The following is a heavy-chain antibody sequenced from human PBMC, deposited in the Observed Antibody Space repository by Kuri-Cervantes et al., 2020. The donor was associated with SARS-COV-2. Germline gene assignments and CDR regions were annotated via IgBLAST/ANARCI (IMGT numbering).Heavy chain of an antibody. CDR2: ARGKANNYAT. CDR3: TTEDSSGWYNWFDP. J-gene: IGHJ5*02. CDR1: GFLFSASA. Sequence: GGSLRLSCEVSGFLFSASAIHWVRQASGKGLEWVGRARGKANNYATAYAASVKGRFTISRDDSKNMAYLQMNSLKTEDTAVYYCTTEDSSGWYNWFDPWGQGTLVTVSS. D-gene: IGHD6-19*01. V-gene: IGHV3-73*01.